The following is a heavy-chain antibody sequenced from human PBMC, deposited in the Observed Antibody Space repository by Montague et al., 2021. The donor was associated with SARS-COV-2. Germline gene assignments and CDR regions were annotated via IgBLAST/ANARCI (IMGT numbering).Heavy chain of an antibody. CDR3: ARGPGYTSMYGYFDY. D-gene: IGHD2-2*02. CDR2: MYYTGST. J-gene: IGHJ4*01. CDR1: GGSVSGYY. V-gene: IGHV4-59*02. Sequence: SETLSLTCAVSGGSVSGYYWAWIRQPPGKGLEWIGYMYYTGSTNYNPSLKSRVSISIDTSKNHFSLNLTSVAAADTAVYYCARGPGYTSMYGYFDYWGHGAQVTVSS.